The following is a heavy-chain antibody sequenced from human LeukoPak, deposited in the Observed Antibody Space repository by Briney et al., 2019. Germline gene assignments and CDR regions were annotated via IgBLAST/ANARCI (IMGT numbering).Heavy chain of an antibody. J-gene: IGHJ4*02. Sequence: PGGSLRLSCAVSGITLSNYGMSWVRQAPGKGLEWVAGISGSGGGTKYADSVKGRFTISRDNPKNTLYLQMNSLIAEDTAMYFCAKRGVVIRVILVGFHKEAYYFDSWGQGALVTVSS. CDR1: GITLSNYG. CDR2: ISGSGGGT. V-gene: IGHV3-23*01. CDR3: AKRGVVIRVILVGFHKEAYYFDS. D-gene: IGHD3-22*01.